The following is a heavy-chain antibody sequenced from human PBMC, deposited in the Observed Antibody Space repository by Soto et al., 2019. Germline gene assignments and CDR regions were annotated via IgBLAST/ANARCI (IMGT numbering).Heavy chain of an antibody. J-gene: IGHJ4*02. D-gene: IGHD5-12*01. CDR2: ILSSGST. CDR1: GGSINTFY. V-gene: IGHV4-4*07. CDR3: AREGSYSAYNFAHGIQLWSFDF. Sequence: PSETLSLTCTVSGGSINTFYWSWVRQPAGKGLEWIGRILSSGSTSCNPYLESRVAMSVDTSKNHFSLNVSSVTAADMAVYYCAREGSYSAYNFAHGIQLWSFDFWGQGALVTVSS.